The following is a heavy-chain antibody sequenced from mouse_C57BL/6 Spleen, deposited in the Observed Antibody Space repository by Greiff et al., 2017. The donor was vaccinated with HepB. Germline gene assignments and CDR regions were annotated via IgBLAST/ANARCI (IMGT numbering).Heavy chain of an antibody. V-gene: IGHV1-69*01. D-gene: IGHD3-2*02. CDR3: ARRDSSGQAWFAY. CDR1: GYTFTSYW. Sequence: QVQLQQPGAELVMPGASVKLSCKASGYTFTSYWMHWVKQRPGQGLEWIGEIDPSDSYTNYNQKFKGKSTLTVDKSSSTAYMQLSSLTSEDSAVYYCARRDSSGQAWFAYWGQGTLVTVSA. CDR2: IDPSDSYT. J-gene: IGHJ3*01.